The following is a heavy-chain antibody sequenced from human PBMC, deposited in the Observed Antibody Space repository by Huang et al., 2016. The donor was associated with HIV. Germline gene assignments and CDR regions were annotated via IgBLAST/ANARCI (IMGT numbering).Heavy chain of an antibody. D-gene: IGHD2-2*01. CDR2: IYYSGSP. V-gene: IGHV4-39*01. J-gene: IGHJ3*02. CDR3: ARHMDCSSSSCLAGGHERGPFDM. CDR1: GGSISSSSYY. Sequence: QLQLQESGPGLVKPSETLSLTCSVSGGSISSSSYYWGWIRQPPGKGLEWIGSIYYSGSPFYNPSLKRRVTISVDTSKNQFSLRRSSVTAADTSVYYCARHMDCSSSSCLAGGHERGPFDMWGQGTMVTVSS.